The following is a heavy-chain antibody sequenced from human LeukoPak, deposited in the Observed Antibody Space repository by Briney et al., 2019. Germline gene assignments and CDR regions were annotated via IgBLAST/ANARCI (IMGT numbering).Heavy chain of an antibody. Sequence: SGGSLRHSCAASGFTVSSNYMSWVRQAPGKGLEWVSVIYSGGVTYYADSVKGRFTISRDNSKNTLYLQMNSLRVEDTAVYYCARDLRGGSYWYYYGMDVWGQGTTVTVSS. CDR3: ARDLRGGSYWYYYGMDV. D-gene: IGHD1-26*01. J-gene: IGHJ6*02. CDR2: IYSGGVT. CDR1: GFTVSSNY. V-gene: IGHV3-66*01.